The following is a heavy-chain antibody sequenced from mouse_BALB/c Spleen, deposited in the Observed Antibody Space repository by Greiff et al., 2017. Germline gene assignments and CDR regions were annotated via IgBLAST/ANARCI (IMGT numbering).Heavy chain of an antibody. CDR3: TKIYYGYDGFAY. J-gene: IGHJ3*01. Sequence: QVQLQQSGAELVKPGASVKLSCKASGYTFTSYYMYWVKQRPGQGLEWIGEINPSNGGTNFNEKFKSKATLTVDKSSSTAYMQLSSLTSEDSAVYYCTKIYYGYDGFAYWGQGTLVTVSA. D-gene: IGHD2-2*01. CDR1: GYTFTSYY. V-gene: IGHV1S16*01. CDR2: INPSNGGT.